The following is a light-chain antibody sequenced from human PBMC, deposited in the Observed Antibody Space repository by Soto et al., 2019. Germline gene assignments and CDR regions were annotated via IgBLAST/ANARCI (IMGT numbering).Light chain of an antibody. V-gene: IGLV2-23*02. J-gene: IGLJ1*01. CDR2: EVN. Sequence: QSVLTQPASVSGSPGQSTTISCTGASSDVGSYNLVSWCQQHPGKAPKLVIYEVNKRPSGVSNRFSGSKSGNTASLTISGLQAEDEADYYCCSYAGSNNTFYVFGTGTKVTVL. CDR3: CSYAGSNNTFYV. CDR1: SSDVGSYNL.